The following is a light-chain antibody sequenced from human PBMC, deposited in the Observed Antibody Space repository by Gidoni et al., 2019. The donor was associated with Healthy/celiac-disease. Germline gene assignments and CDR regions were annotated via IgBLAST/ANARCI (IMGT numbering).Light chain of an antibody. CDR1: QSVLYSSNNKNY. CDR2: WAS. J-gene: IGKJ4*01. CDR3: QQYYSTPRT. V-gene: IGKV4-1*01. Sequence: DIVMTQSPDSLARALGERATINCKSSQSVLYSSNNKNYLAWYQQKPGQPPKLLIYWASTRESGVPDRFSGSGSGTDFTLTISSLQAEDVAVYYCQQYYSTPRTFGGGTKVEIK.